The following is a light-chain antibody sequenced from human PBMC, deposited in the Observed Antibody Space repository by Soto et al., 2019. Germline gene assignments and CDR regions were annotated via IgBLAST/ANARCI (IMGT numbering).Light chain of an antibody. CDR1: QSVSSH. J-gene: IGKJ5*01. V-gene: IGKV3-11*01. Sequence: ELVLTQSPVTLSLSPGERATLSCRASQSVSSHLAWFQHKPGQAPRLLIYGASNRATGIPARLSGSGSGTDFTLTISSLEPEDFALYYCQQRSNWPPTFGQGTRLEIK. CDR3: QQRSNWPPT. CDR2: GAS.